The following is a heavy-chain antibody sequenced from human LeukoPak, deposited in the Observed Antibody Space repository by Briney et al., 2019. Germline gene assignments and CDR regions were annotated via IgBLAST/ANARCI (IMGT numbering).Heavy chain of an antibody. D-gene: IGHD3-10*01. Sequence: ASVKVSCKASGYTFTSYYMHWVRQAPGQGLEWMGIINPNGGSTGYAQKFQGRVTMTRDTATSTVYMELSSLRSEDTAVYYCVRDGEVIIKPAASFPHDAFDIWGQGTMVIVSS. CDR1: GYTFTSYY. CDR2: INPNGGST. J-gene: IGHJ3*02. CDR3: VRDGEVIIKPAASFPHDAFDI. V-gene: IGHV1-46*01.